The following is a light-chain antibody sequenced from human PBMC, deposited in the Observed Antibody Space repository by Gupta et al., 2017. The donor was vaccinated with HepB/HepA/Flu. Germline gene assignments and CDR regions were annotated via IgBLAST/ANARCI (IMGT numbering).Light chain of an antibody. Sequence: DIVINQSTAPVAVSLGERATINCKSSQSILYSSNNKNYLAWYQQKPGQPPKPLIYWASSRESGVPDRFSGSGSGTDFTLTITSLQAEDVAIYYCQQYYSTPRTFGQGTKVEIK. CDR1: QSILYSSNNKNY. CDR2: WAS. J-gene: IGKJ1*01. CDR3: QQYYSTPRT. V-gene: IGKV4-1*01.